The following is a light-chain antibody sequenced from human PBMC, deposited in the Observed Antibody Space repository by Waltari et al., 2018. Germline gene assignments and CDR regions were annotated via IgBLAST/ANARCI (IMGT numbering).Light chain of an antibody. CDR2: DVT. V-gene: IGLV2-11*01. J-gene: IGLJ2*01. Sequence: QSALTQPRSVSGSPGQSVTLSCTGTSSDIGGYNYVSWYQQHPGKVPNLILFDVTKRPSGVPARFPGAKAGNPASLTISGLQAGDEAVYFCCSYSGKYTSVFGAGTKVTVL. CDR1: SSDIGGYNY. CDR3: CSYSGKYTSV.